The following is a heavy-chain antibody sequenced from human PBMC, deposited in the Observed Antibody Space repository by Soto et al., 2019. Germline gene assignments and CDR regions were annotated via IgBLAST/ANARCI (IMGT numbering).Heavy chain of an antibody. D-gene: IGHD1-1*01. V-gene: IGHV3-11*05. J-gene: IGHJ4*02. CDR1: GFTSSDYY. CDR2: ISSSSSYT. CDR3: ATAIEGATTGSTGFDY. Sequence: PGASPRLSCAVSGFTSSDYYTSWIRQDPGKGLEWVSYISSSSSYTNYADSGKGRFTISRDNAKDSLYLQMNSLRGEGRAVCYCATAIEGATTGSTGFDYWGRGTLVTVSS.